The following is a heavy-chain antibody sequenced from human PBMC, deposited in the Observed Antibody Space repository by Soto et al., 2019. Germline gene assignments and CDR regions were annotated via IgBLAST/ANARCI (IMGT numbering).Heavy chain of an antibody. J-gene: IGHJ4*02. CDR1: GGSFSGYY. V-gene: IGHV4-34*01. Sequence: QVQLQQWGAGLLKPSETLSLTCAVYGGSFSGYYCSWIRQPPGKGLEWIGEINHRGSTNYNPALKSRVTISVDTSKHQFSLKLSSVTAADTAVYYCARGGNTGYVWWGQGTLVTVSS. CDR2: INHRGST. CDR3: ARGGNTGYVW. D-gene: IGHD5-12*01.